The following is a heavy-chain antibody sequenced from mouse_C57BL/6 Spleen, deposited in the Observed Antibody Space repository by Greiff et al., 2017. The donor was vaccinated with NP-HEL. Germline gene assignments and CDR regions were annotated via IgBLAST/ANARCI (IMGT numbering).Heavy chain of an antibody. CDR2: ISYDGSN. CDR3: ARDRGDGYYTWFAY. Sequence: EVKLQESGPGLVKPSQSLSLTCSVTGYSITSGYYWNWIRQFPGNKLEWMGYISYDGSNNYNPSLKNRISITRDTSKNQFFLKLNSVTTEDTATYYCARDRGDGYYTWFAYWGQGTLVTVSA. D-gene: IGHD2-3*01. CDR1: GYSITSGYY. J-gene: IGHJ3*01. V-gene: IGHV3-6*01.